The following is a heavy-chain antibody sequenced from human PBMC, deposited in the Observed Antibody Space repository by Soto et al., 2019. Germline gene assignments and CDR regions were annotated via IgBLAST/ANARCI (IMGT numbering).Heavy chain of an antibody. J-gene: IGHJ6*03. CDR1: GFTFSSYS. CDR2: ISSSSSTI. CDR3: ARIEHGDYGEGESPYYYYYYMDV. V-gene: IGHV3-48*01. Sequence: GGSLRLSCAASGFTFSSYSMNWVRQAPGKGLEWVSYISSSSSTIYYAESVKGPFTNSRDNAKNSLYLQMNSLRAEDTAVYYCARIEHGDYGEGESPYYYYYYMDVWGKGTTVTVSS. D-gene: IGHD4-17*01.